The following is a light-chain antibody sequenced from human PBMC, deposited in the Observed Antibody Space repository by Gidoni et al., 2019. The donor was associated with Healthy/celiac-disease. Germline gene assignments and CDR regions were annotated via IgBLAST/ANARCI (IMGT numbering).Light chain of an antibody. V-gene: IGKV2-28*01. CDR2: LGS. CDR1: QSLLHSNGYNY. J-gene: IGKJ1*01. CDR3: MQALQTWT. Sequence: DIVMTQSPLSLPVTPGEPASISCRSSQSLLHSNGYNYLDWYLQKPGQAPQLLIHLGSNRASGVPDRFSGSGSGTDFTLKISRVEAEDVGVYYCMQALQTWTFXQXTKVXIK.